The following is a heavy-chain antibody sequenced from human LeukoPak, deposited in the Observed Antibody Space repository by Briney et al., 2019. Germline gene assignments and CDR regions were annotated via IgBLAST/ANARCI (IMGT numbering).Heavy chain of an antibody. V-gene: IGHV3-21*05. CDR3: ARDLGETFDY. Sequence: GGSLRLSCAASGFTFSSYSMNWVRQAPGKGLEWVSYISSSSSYIYYADSVKGRFTISRDNAKNSLYLQMNSLRAEDTAVYYCARDLGETFDYWGQGTLVTVSS. CDR2: ISSSSSYI. J-gene: IGHJ4*02. D-gene: IGHD3-10*01. CDR1: GFTFSSYS.